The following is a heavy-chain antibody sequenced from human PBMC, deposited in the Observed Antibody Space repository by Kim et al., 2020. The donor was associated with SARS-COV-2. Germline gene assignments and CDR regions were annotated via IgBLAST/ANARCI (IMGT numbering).Heavy chain of an antibody. Sequence: SVKVSCKASGGTFSSYAISWVRQAPGQGLEWMGGIIPIFGTANYAQKFQGRVTITADESTSTAYMELSSLRSEDTAVYYCASVGFGGSWWARIWGQGTLVTVSS. D-gene: IGHD3-10*01. J-gene: IGHJ4*02. CDR2: IIPIFGTA. V-gene: IGHV1-69*13. CDR1: GGTFSSYA. CDR3: ASVGFGGSWWARI.